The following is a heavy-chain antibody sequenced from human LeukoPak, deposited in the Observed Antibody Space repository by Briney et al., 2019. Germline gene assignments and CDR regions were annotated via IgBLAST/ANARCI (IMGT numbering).Heavy chain of an antibody. CDR2: ISYSGST. J-gene: IGHJ6*03. CDR1: GDSINSHY. CDR3: ARHMERWSGSYAVYYYYMDV. Sequence: PSETLSLTCTVSGDSINSHYWTWIRQPPGKGLEWIGYISYSGSTNYNPSLKSRVTISVDTSKNQFSLKLSSVTAADTAVYYCARHMERWSGSYAVYYYYMDVWGKGTTVTVSS. D-gene: IGHD3-3*01. V-gene: IGHV4-59*11.